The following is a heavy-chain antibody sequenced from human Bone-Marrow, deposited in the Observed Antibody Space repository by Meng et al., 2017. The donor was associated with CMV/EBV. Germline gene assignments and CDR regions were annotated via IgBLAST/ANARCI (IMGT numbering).Heavy chain of an antibody. J-gene: IGHJ3*02. CDR3: ASGIVVVDAFDI. CDR2: ITSSSGYI. CDR1: GFTFSSYS. Sequence: GESLKISCAASGFTFSSYSMNWVRQAPGKGLEWVSSITSSSGYIYYADSVKGRFTISRDNAKNSLYLQMNSLRAEDTAVYYCASGIVVVDAFDIWGQGTMVTVSS. D-gene: IGHD2-15*01. V-gene: IGHV3-21*01.